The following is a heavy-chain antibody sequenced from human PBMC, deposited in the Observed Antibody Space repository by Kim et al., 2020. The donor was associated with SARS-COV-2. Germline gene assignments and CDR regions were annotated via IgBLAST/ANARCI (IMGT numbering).Heavy chain of an antibody. V-gene: IGHV3-30*02. CDR3: AKGGHGSCWARDLFYS. D-gene: IGHD6-19*01. CDR1: EFTFGAFD. Sequence: GGSLRLSCTASEFTFGAFDMHWVRQAPGKGLEWVAYITHDGSTTYYGDSVKGRFTISRDNSKNTLYLQMNSLRADDTANYYCAKGGHGSCWARDLFYS. CDR2: ITHDGSTT. J-gene: IGHJ5*01.